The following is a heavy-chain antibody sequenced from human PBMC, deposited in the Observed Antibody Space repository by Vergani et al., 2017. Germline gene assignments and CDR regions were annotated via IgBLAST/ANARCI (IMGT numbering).Heavy chain of an antibody. CDR2: INPSGGHT. CDR1: GYTFSNYY. V-gene: IGHV1-46*03. D-gene: IGHD3-9*01. J-gene: IGHJ4*02. Sequence: QVQVVQSGAEVKKSGASVKVSCKTSGYTFSNYYMHRVRQAPGQGLEWMGIINPSGGHTNYAQKFQGRVTMTRDTTTSTVYMELSGRRSEDTAIYYCARGDYGILTGYRYWGQGTLVTVSA. CDR3: ARGDYGILTGYRY.